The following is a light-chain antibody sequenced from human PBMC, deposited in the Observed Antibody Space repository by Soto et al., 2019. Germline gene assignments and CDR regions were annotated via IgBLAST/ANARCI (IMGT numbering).Light chain of an antibody. V-gene: IGKV3-20*01. CDR3: LQYDSPLYT. J-gene: IGKJ2*01. Sequence: VLTQSPGTLSLSPGERATLSCRASQSLSSSLLAWYQQKRGQAPRLLLYGAFTRATGIPARFSGSGSGTDFTLTISRLEPEDFAVYFCLQYDSPLYTFGQGPKLEIK. CDR2: GAF. CDR1: QSLSSSL.